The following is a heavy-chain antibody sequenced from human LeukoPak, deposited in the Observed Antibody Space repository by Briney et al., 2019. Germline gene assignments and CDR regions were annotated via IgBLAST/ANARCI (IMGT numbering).Heavy chain of an antibody. V-gene: IGHV3-23*01. J-gene: IGHJ4*02. CDR2: ISASAGGT. CDR3: AKLVGVAPTDY. CDR1: GFTFSGYA. D-gene: IGHD2-15*01. Sequence: GGSLRLSCAASGFTFSGYAMSWVRQAPGKGLEWVSGISASAGGTYYADSVKGRFTISRDNSKNTLCLQLDSLTAEDTAVYYCAKLVGVAPTDYWGQGTLVTVSS.